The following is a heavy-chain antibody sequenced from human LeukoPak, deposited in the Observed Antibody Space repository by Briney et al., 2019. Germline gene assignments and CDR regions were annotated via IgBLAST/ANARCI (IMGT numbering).Heavy chain of an antibody. D-gene: IGHD3-3*01. Sequence: PSETLSLTCTVSGGSISSSSYYWGWLRQPPGKGLEWIGSIYYSGSTYYNPSLKSRVTMSVDTAKNQFSLKLSSVTAADTAVYYCARAYYDFWIGYYTWFDPWGQGTLVTVSS. CDR3: ARAYYDFWIGYYTWFDP. CDR2: IYYSGST. J-gene: IGHJ5*02. V-gene: IGHV4-39*07. CDR1: GGSISSSSYY.